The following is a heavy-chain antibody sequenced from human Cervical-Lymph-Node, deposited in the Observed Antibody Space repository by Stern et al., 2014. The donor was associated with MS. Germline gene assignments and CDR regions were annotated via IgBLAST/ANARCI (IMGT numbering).Heavy chain of an antibody. J-gene: IGHJ6*01. CDR3: AREVGSLAMDV. CDR2: ITPIFNSA. CDR1: GDTFTDYA. D-gene: IGHD1-1*01. V-gene: IGHV1-69*06. Sequence: QLVQSGAEVKKPGSSVKVSCKASGDTFTDYAISWVRQAPGQGPEWMGGITPIFNSADYAQKLQGRLTITADKSRSTAYMELSSLTSEDTAVYYCAREVGSLAMDVWGQGTTVIVSS.